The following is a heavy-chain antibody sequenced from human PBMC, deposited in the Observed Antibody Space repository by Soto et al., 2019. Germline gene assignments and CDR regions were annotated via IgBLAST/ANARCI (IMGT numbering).Heavy chain of an antibody. D-gene: IGHD4-17*01. V-gene: IGHV3-30*03. CDR2: ISYDGSNK. CDR1: GFTFSSYG. J-gene: IGHJ3*02. CDR3: ARSADDDFSYDAFDI. Sequence: QVQLVESGGGVVQPGRSLRLSCAASGFTFSSYGMHWVRQAPGKGLEWGAVISYDGSNKYYADSVKGRFTISRDISKNRLYMQMNSVRAKDTAVYYWARSADDDFSYDAFDIWGQGTMVTVSS.